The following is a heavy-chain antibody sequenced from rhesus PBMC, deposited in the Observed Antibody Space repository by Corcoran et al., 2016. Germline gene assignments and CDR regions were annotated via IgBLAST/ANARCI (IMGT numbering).Heavy chain of an antibody. CDR2: IYGSGGSN. CDR1: VRSTSSTY. V-gene: IGHV4-160*01. J-gene: IGHJ4*01. D-gene: IGHD5-24*01. Sequence: QVQLQESGPGLVKPSETLSLTCAVSVRSTSSTYLSWIRPPPGKGLEWIGRIYGSGGSNDYNPSIKSRVTITTDTSRNQFSRKLSAVNAADTAVYYCARYSGYTVYWGQGVLVTVSS. CDR3: ARYSGYTVY.